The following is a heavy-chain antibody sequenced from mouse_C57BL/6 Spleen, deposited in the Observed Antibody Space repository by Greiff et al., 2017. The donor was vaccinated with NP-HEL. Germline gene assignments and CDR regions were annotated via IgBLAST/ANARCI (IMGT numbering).Heavy chain of an antibody. J-gene: IGHJ2*01. D-gene: IGHD2-4*01. CDR1: GYTFTSYW. Sequence: QVQLQQPGAELVMPGASVKLSCKASGYTFTSYWMHWVKQRPGQGLEWIGEIDPSDSYTNYNQKFKGKSTLTVDQSSSTAYMQLSSLTSEDSAVYYCARGITMITTYYFDYWGQGTTLTVSS. CDR3: ARGITMITTYYFDY. CDR2: IDPSDSYT. V-gene: IGHV1-69*01.